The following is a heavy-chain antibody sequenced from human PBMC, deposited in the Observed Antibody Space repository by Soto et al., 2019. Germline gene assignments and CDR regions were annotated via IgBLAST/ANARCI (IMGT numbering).Heavy chain of an antibody. CDR2: IYYSGST. V-gene: IGHV4-30-4*01. Sequence: SETLSLTCTVSGGSISSGDYYWSWIRQPPGKGLEWIGYIYYSGSTHYNPSLKSRVTISVDTSKNKFSLKLSSVTAADTAVYYCARTYCSTTSCPTWFEPWGQGTLVTVSS. CDR3: ARTYCSTTSCPTWFEP. CDR1: GGSISSGDYY. J-gene: IGHJ5*02. D-gene: IGHD2-2*01.